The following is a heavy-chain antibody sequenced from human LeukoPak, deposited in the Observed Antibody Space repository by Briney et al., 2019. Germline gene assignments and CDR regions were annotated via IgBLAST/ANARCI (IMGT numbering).Heavy chain of an antibody. Sequence: SETLSLTCAVYGGSFSGYYWSWIRQPPGKGLEWIGEINHSGSTNYNPSLKSRVTISVDTSKDQFSLKLSSVTAADTAVYYCAREGGYYDSSGPTVNWGQGTLVTVSS. J-gene: IGHJ4*02. CDR2: INHSGST. CDR3: AREGGYYDSSGPTVN. V-gene: IGHV4-34*01. D-gene: IGHD3-22*01. CDR1: GGSFSGYY.